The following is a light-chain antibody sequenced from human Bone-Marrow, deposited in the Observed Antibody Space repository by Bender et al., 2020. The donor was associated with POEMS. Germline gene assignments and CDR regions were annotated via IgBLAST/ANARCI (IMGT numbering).Light chain of an antibody. V-gene: IGLV2-23*01. CDR1: SSDIGNYHL. CDR3: YSDGDSWV. J-gene: IGLJ3*02. CDR2: EDT. Sequence: QSALTQPASVSGSPGQSITISCTGTSSDIGNYHLVSWYQQHPGKAPKLMIYEDTKRPSGVSNRFSGSKSGNTASLTISDVQGEDDAYYCCYSDGDSWVFGGGTKLTVL.